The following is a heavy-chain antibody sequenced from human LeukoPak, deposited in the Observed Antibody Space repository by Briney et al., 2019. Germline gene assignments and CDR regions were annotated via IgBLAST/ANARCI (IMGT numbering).Heavy chain of an antibody. J-gene: IGHJ4*02. CDR1: GLTFSSYN. CDR2: ISSSSSYI. CDR3: ARRGVYGSGSYYFDY. Sequence: GGSLRLSCAASGLTFSSYNMNWVRQSPGKGLECVSSISSSSSYIYYADSVKGRFTISRDNAKNSLYLQMNSLRAEDTAVYYCARRGVYGSGSYYFDYWGQGTLVTVSS. V-gene: IGHV3-21*01. D-gene: IGHD3-10*01.